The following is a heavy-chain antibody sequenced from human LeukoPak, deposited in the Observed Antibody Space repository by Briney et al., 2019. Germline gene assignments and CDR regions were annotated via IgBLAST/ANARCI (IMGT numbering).Heavy chain of an antibody. CDR3: ARDLAVLFGELMSGGGDYYGMDV. CDR1: GYTFTSYG. J-gene: IGHJ6*02. CDR2: ISAYNGNT. D-gene: IGHD3-10*02. Sequence: ASVKVSCKASGYTFTSYGISWVRQAPGQGLEWMGWISAYNGNTNYAQKLQGRVTMTTDTSTSTAYMELSSLRSEDTAVYYCARDLAVLFGELMSGGGDYYGMDVWGQGTTVTVSS. V-gene: IGHV1-18*01.